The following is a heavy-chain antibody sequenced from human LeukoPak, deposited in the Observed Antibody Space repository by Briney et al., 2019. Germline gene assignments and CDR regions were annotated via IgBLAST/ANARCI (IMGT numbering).Heavy chain of an antibody. J-gene: IGHJ4*02. Sequence: PSETLSLTCTVSGGSLSTYYWSWIRQPPGKGLEWIGYTYYSGSTNYNPSLKSRVTISVDTSKNQFSLKLSSVTAADTAVYYCARERAAADFDYWGQGTLVTVSS. V-gene: IGHV4-59*01. CDR3: ARERAAADFDY. CDR1: GGSLSTYY. D-gene: IGHD6-13*01. CDR2: TYYSGST.